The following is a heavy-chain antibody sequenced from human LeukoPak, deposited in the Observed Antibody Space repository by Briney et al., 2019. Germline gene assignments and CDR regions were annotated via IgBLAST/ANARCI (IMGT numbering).Heavy chain of an antibody. Sequence: GRSLRLSCAASGFTFNNYGMHWVRQAPGKGLEWVAVISYDGSYKYYADSVKGRFTISRDNSKNTLYLQMSSLRAEDTAVYYCAKDERNWNYNLASQTYDWGQGTLVTVSS. CDR1: GFTFNNYG. CDR3: AKDERNWNYNLASQTYD. V-gene: IGHV3-30*18. D-gene: IGHD1-7*01. CDR2: ISYDGSYK. J-gene: IGHJ4*02.